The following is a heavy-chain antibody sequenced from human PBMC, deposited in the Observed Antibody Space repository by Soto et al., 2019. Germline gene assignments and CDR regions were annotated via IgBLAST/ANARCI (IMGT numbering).Heavy chain of an antibody. CDR3: ARGGVLLWLGGLFFDAFDI. Sequence: SETLSLTCTVSGGSISSSSYYWGWIRQPPGKGLEWIGSIYYSGSTYYNPSLKSRVTISVDTSKNQFSLKLSSVTAADTAVYYCARGGVLLWLGGLFFDAFDIWGQGTMVTVSS. D-gene: IGHD3-10*01. J-gene: IGHJ3*02. CDR2: IYYSGST. CDR1: GGSISSSSYY. V-gene: IGHV4-39*01.